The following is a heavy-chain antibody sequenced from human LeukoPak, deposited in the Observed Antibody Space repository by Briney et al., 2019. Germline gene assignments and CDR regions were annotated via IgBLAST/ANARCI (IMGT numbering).Heavy chain of an antibody. CDR2: IYYSGST. Sequence: PSETLSLTCTVYGGSISSYYWSWIRQPPGKGLEWIGYIYYSGSTNYNPSLKSRVTISVDTSKNQSSLKLSSVTAADTAVYYCARGPNYDFWSGYYPFDYWGQGTLVTVSS. D-gene: IGHD3-3*01. CDR1: GGSISSYY. V-gene: IGHV4-59*01. J-gene: IGHJ4*02. CDR3: ARGPNYDFWSGYYPFDY.